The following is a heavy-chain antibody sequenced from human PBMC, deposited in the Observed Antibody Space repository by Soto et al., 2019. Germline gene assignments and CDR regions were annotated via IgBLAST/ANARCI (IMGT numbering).Heavy chain of an antibody. Sequence: SETLSLTCTVSGGSISSYSWSWIRQPPGKGLEWIGYIYYSGSTNYNPSLKSRITISVDTSKNQFSLKLSSVTAADTAVYYCARNSAQYSGYDLTYWGQGTLVTVSS. CDR1: GGSISSYS. J-gene: IGHJ4*02. D-gene: IGHD5-12*01. CDR3: ARNSAQYSGYDLTY. CDR2: IYYSGST. V-gene: IGHV4-59*01.